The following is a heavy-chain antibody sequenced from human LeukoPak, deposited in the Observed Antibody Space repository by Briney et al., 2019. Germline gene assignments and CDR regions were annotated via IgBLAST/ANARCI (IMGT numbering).Heavy chain of an antibody. Sequence: GESLKISCKGSGYSFASFWIGWVRQMPGKGLEWMGIIYPGDSDTRYSPSFQGQVTISADKSISTAYLQWSSLKASDTAMYYCARQGQWLDSHVDYWGQGTLVTVSS. D-gene: IGHD6-19*01. CDR3: ARQGQWLDSHVDY. V-gene: IGHV5-51*01. J-gene: IGHJ4*02. CDR1: GYSFASFW. CDR2: IYPGDSDT.